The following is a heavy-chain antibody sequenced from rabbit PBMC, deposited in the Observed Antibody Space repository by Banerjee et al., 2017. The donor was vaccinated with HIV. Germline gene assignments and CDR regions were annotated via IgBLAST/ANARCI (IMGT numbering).Heavy chain of an antibody. D-gene: IGHD1-1*01. V-gene: IGHV1S45*01. CDR1: GFSFSSSHF. CDR2: IYPDDGTT. J-gene: IGHJ4*01. CDR3: ARNGGSSGYAFNL. Sequence: QEQLVESGGGLVQPEGSLTLTCTGSGFSFSSSHFMCWVRQAPGKGPEWIACIYPDDGTTNYASWAKGRFTISKTSSTTVTLQMTSLTAADTATYFCARNGGSSGYAFNLWGPGTLVTVS.